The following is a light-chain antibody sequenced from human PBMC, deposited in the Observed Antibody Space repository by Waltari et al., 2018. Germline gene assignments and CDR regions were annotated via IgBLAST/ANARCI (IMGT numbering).Light chain of an antibody. V-gene: IGLV2-14*01. Sequence: QSALTQPASVSGSPGQSINLSCTGTSSDVGGYNYVPWYQQYPGKVPKLMIYDVSKWPSGVSNRFSGSKSGNTASLTISGLQAEDEADYYCSSYTSSNTVIFGGGTKLTVL. J-gene: IGLJ2*01. CDR1: SSDVGGYNY. CDR3: SSYTSSNTVI. CDR2: DVS.